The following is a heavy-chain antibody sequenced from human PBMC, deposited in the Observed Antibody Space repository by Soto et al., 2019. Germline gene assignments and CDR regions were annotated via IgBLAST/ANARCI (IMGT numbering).Heavy chain of an antibody. D-gene: IGHD6-13*01. J-gene: IGHJ6*02. CDR1: GYTFTSYG. Sequence: ASVTVSCKASGYTFTSYGISWVRQAPGQGLEWMGWISAYNGNTNYAQKLQGRVTMTTDTSTSTAYMELRSLRSDDTAVYYCARDKVSRRPTSAAAGEDYYYYGMDVWGQGTTVTVSS. CDR3: ARDKVSRRPTSAAAGEDYYYYGMDV. CDR2: ISAYNGNT. V-gene: IGHV1-18*01.